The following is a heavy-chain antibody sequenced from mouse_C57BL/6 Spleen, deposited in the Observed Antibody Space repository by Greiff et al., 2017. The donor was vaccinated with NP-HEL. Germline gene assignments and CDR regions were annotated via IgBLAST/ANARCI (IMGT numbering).Heavy chain of an antibody. Sequence: QVQLQQSGPELVKPGASVKISCKASGYTFTDYYINWVKQRPGQGLEWIGWIFPGSGSTYYNDKFKGKATLTVDKSSSTAYMLLSSLTSEDSAVYFCARKNYYGSSYEYAMDYWGQGTSVTVSS. V-gene: IGHV1-75*01. J-gene: IGHJ4*01. CDR1: GYTFTDYY. D-gene: IGHD1-1*01. CDR2: IFPGSGST. CDR3: ARKNYYGSSYEYAMDY.